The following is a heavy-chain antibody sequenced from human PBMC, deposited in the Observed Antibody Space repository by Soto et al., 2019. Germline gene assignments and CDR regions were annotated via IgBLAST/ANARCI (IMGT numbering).Heavy chain of an antibody. V-gene: IGHV3-23*01. CDR1: GFTFISYA. Sequence: LRLSCAASGFTFISYAMSWVRQAPGKGLEWVSATSGSGGSTYYADSVKGRFTISRDNSKNTLYLQMNSLRAEDTAVYYCAKDMDIVVVPAAIPARGYYYYYYGMDVWGQGTTVTVSS. CDR2: TSGSGGST. D-gene: IGHD2-2*02. J-gene: IGHJ6*02. CDR3: AKDMDIVVVPAAIPARGYYYYYYGMDV.